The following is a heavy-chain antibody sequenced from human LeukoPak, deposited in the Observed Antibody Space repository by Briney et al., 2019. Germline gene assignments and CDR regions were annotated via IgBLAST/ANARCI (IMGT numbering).Heavy chain of an antibody. Sequence: ASVKVSCKASGYTFTGYYMHWVRQAPGQALEWMGWINPNSGGTNYAQKFQGRVTMTRDTSISTAYMELSRLRSDDTAVYYCARQRTRGYCSSTSCYMSYGYWGQGTLVTVSS. CDR1: GYTFTGYY. V-gene: IGHV1-2*02. CDR2: INPNSGGT. J-gene: IGHJ4*02. D-gene: IGHD2-2*02. CDR3: ARQRTRGYCSSTSCYMSYGY.